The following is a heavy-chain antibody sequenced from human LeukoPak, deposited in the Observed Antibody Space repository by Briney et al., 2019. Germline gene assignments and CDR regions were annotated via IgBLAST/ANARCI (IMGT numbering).Heavy chain of an antibody. D-gene: IGHD3-10*01. J-gene: IGHJ3*02. CDR2: ISGSGGST. V-gene: IGHV3-23*01. CDR1: GFTLRRYA. Sequence: GGSVRLSCAASGFTLRRYAMSWVRQAPGKGLEWVSAISGSGGSTYYADSVKGRFTIARDNSKNTLYLQMNSLRAEDTSVYYCAKDVGITMVRSVVSPNAFDIWGQGTMVTVSS. CDR3: AKDVGITMVRSVVSPNAFDI.